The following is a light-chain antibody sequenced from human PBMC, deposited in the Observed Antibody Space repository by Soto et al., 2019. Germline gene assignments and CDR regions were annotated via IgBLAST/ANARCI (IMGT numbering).Light chain of an antibody. CDR3: QQYNNWPRT. J-gene: IGKJ1*01. CDR2: KAS. CDR1: QTISSW. V-gene: IGKV1-5*03. Sequence: DIQMTQSPSTLSGSVGDRVTITCRASQTISSWLAWYQQKPGKAPKLLIYKASTLKSGVPSRFSGSGSGTEFTLTINSLQSEDFAVYYCQQYNNWPRTFGQGTKVDIK.